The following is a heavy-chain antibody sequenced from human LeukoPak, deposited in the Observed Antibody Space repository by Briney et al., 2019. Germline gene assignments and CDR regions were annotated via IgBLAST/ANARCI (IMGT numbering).Heavy chain of an antibody. V-gene: IGHV4-39*02. Sequence: SETLSLTCTVSSDSISSSSHYWGWIRQPPGKGPRWIGSIYYSGSTYYNPSLKSRVTISVDTSQNQFSLRLSSVTAADTAVYYCAIDIVGTGYFRYWGQGILVTVSS. J-gene: IGHJ4*02. CDR3: AIDIVGTGYFRY. CDR1: SDSISSSSHY. CDR2: IYYSGST. D-gene: IGHD1-26*01.